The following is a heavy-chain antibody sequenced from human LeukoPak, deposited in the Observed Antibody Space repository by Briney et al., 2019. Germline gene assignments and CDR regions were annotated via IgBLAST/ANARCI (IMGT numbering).Heavy chain of an antibody. CDR2: INNDGSIT. D-gene: IGHD1-26*01. J-gene: IGHJ4*02. Sequence: QPGGSLRLSCAASGFTFSSHWMNWVRQVPGKGLVWVSRINNDGSITSYADSVKGRLTISRDNAKNTLYLQMNSLRAEDTAVYYCVRDIRVGAFIPRSDCWGQGTLVTVSS. CDR1: GFTFSSHW. CDR3: VRDIRVGAFIPRSDC. V-gene: IGHV3-74*01.